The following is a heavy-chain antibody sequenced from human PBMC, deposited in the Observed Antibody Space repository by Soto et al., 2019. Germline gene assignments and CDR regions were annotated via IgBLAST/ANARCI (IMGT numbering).Heavy chain of an antibody. CDR1: GYTFTGYY. Sequence: ASVKVSCKASGYTFTGYYMHWVRQAPGQGLEWMGWINPNSGGTNYAQKFQGWVTMTRDTSISTAYMELSRLRSDDTAVYYCARGWGSQQQLATDYWGQGTLVTVS. J-gene: IGHJ4*02. D-gene: IGHD6-13*01. CDR2: INPNSGGT. CDR3: ARGWGSQQQLATDY. V-gene: IGHV1-2*04.